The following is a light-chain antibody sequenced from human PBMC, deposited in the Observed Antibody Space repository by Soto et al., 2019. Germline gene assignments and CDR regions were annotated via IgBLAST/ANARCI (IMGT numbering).Light chain of an antibody. CDR1: ESVAGY. CDR3: QQYNNWPLT. V-gene: IGKV3D-15*01. Sequence: VFTQSPATLSLSPGARATLSCRASESVAGYLAWYQQKPGLPPRLLIYDASTRATGFPARFSGIGSGTEVTLTISSLQSEDVEVYYCQQYNNWPLTFGGGTKVDIK. J-gene: IGKJ4*01. CDR2: DAS.